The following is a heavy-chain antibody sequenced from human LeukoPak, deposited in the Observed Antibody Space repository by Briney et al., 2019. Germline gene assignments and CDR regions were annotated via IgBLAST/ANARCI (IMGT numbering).Heavy chain of an antibody. CDR2: INSYSGAT. Sequence: ASVKVSCKTSGYTFIANYIHWVRQAPGQGLEWVGWINSYSGATNYAQKSQGRVTMTRDTSISTAYMEMSRLTPDDTAVYYCARGVVSSWYDQWGQGTLVTVSS. CDR1: GYTFIANY. V-gene: IGHV1-2*02. D-gene: IGHD2-2*01. CDR3: ARGVVSSWYDQ. J-gene: IGHJ5*02.